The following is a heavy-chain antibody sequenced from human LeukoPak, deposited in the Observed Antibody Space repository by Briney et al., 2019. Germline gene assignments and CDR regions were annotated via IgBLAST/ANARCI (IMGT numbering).Heavy chain of an antibody. Sequence: ASVTVSCKASGYTFSDYYIHWVRQAPGQGLEWMGWIKASSGGSHFTQKFQGSVTMTRDTSISTACLELTGLKSDDTAVYYCARANSDGYTTYFDSWGQGTLVTVSS. CDR1: GYTFSDYY. J-gene: IGHJ4*02. CDR3: ARANSDGYTTYFDS. D-gene: IGHD5-24*01. CDR2: IKASSGGS. V-gene: IGHV1-2*02.